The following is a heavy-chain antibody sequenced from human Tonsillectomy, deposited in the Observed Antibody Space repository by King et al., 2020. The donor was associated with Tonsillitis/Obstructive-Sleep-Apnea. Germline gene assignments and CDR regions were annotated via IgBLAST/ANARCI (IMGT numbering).Heavy chain of an antibody. J-gene: IGHJ3*01. CDR2: ISTSSSYI. Sequence: VQLVESGGDLVKPGGSLTLSCSASGFSFVPYNMNWVRQAPGEGLEGVACISTSSSYILYAESMKGRFTISRDNARNSLYLEMNSLTVEDTAIYYCARGEERATKPGPFDLWGQGKMVTVSS. V-gene: IGHV3-21*06. D-gene: IGHD1-26*01. CDR1: GFSFVPYN. CDR3: ARGEERATKPGPFDL.